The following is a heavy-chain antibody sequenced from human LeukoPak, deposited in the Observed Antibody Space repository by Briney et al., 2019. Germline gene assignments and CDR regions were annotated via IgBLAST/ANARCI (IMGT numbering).Heavy chain of an antibody. CDR2: IYSDGTT. CDR3: AREGGDYYYGMDV. Sequence: GGSLRLSCAASGFTVSNNYMSWVRQAPGKKLEWVSDIYSDGTTFYADSVKGRFTISRDNSKNTLYLQMNSLRAEDTAVYHCAREGGDYYYGMDVWGQGTTVTVSS. J-gene: IGHJ6*02. D-gene: IGHD4-17*01. V-gene: IGHV3-53*01. CDR1: GFTVSNNY.